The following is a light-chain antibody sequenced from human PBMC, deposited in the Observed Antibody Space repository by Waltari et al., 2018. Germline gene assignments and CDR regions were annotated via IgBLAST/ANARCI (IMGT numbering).Light chain of an antibody. CDR2: AAS. CDR1: QSITIY. J-gene: IGKJ4*01. Sequence: DIQMIQSPSSLSASVGDRVTITCRASQSITIYLNWYQHKPGKAPKLLIYAASSLQGGVPTRFSGSGSGTDFNLTISTLQPEDFATYYCQQSYSALTFGGGTKVEIK. V-gene: IGKV1-39*01. CDR3: QQSYSALT.